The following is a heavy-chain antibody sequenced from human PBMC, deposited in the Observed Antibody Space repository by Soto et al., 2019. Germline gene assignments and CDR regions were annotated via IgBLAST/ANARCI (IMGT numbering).Heavy chain of an antibody. Sequence: EVQLVESGGGLVQPGGSLRLSCAASGFTVSSNYMSWVRQAPGKGLEWVSVIYSGGSTYYADSVKGRFTISRHNSKNTLYLQMTSLRAEDTAVYYCARDGIAAAGNDAFDIWGQGTMVTVSS. CDR3: ARDGIAAAGNDAFDI. CDR1: GFTVSSNY. CDR2: IYSGGST. V-gene: IGHV3-53*04. J-gene: IGHJ3*02. D-gene: IGHD6-13*01.